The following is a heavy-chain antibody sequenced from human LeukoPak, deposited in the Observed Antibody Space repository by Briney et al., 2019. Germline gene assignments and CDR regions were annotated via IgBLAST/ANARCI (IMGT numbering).Heavy chain of an antibody. V-gene: IGHV3-30*18. CDR1: GFTFSSYG. D-gene: IGHD6-13*01. CDR2: ISYDGSNK. CDR3: AKDRKPNAAAGSFGY. Sequence: PWGSLRLSCAASGFTFSSYGMHWVRQAPGKGLEWVAVISYDGSNKYYADSVKGRFTISRDNSKNTLYLQMNSLRAEDTALYYCAKDRKPNAAAGSFGYWGQGTLVTVSS. J-gene: IGHJ4*02.